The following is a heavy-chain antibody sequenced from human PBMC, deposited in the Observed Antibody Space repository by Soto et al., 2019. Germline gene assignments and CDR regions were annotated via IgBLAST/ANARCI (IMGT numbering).Heavy chain of an antibody. CDR1: GFTFGDYG. CDR3: AQSSSASHRDSPAL. D-gene: IGHD2-21*01. CDR2: ISGSGGST. J-gene: IGHJ4*02. Sequence: EVELLESGGGLARPGGSLRLSCAASGFTFGDYGMTWVRQAPGKGLEWVSAISGSGGSTFYAESLGGRFTITRDNSMNILYLQLTKLSAGDTAIYYCAQSSSASHRDSPALWGRGTLVTVSS. V-gene: IGHV3-23*01.